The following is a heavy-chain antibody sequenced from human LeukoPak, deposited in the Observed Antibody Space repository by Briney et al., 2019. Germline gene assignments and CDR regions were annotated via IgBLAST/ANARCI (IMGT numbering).Heavy chain of an antibody. Sequence: ASVKVSCKASGGTFSSYAISWVRQAPGQGLEWMGRIIPIFGTANYAQKFQGRVTITTDESTSTAYMELSGLRSEDTAVYYCARNHQVGRWLQFNYWGQGTLVTVSS. J-gene: IGHJ4*02. CDR3: ARNHQVGRWLQFNY. D-gene: IGHD5-24*01. CDR2: IIPIFGTA. CDR1: GGTFSSYA. V-gene: IGHV1-69*05.